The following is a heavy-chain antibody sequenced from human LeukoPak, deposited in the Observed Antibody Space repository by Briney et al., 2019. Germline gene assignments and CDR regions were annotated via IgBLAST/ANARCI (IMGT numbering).Heavy chain of an antibody. CDR2: IDHSGST. CDR1: GYSISSGYY. Sequence: SETLSLTCTVSGYSISSGYYWGWIRQPPGKGLEWIGSIDHSGSTFYSPSLKSRVTISVETSKNQFSLKLSSVTAADTAVYYCARPFAGSNYYMDVWGKGTTVTVSS. J-gene: IGHJ6*03. V-gene: IGHV4-38-2*02. D-gene: IGHD3-16*01. CDR3: ARPFAGSNYYMDV.